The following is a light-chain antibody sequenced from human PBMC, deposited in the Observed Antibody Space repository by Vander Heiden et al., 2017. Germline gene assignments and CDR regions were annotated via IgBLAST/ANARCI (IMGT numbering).Light chain of an antibody. CDR3: QQYYTNPPT. CDR1: QSVLYTSKNKNC. CDR2: WAS. J-gene: IGKJ4*01. V-gene: IGKV4-1*01. Sequence: DIVMTPSADSMTASLGERATINCKSSQSVLYTSKNKNCLAWYQHRPGQPPKLLIYWASTRESGVPDRYSGSGSGTDFTLTISSLQAEDVAIYYCQQYYTNPPTFGGGTKVEIK.